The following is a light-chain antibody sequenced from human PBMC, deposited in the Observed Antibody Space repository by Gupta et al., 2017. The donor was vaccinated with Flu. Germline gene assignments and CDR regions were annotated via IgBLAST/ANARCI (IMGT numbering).Light chain of an antibody. V-gene: IGLV2-14*01. J-gene: IGLJ2*01. CDR2: EVS. Sequence: QSALTKPASVSGSPGRSITISCTGTSSDVGGYNYVSWYQQPPGKAPKLMIYEVSNRPSGVSNRFSGSKSGNTASLTISGLQAEDEADYYCSSYTSSSTVVFGGGTKLTVL. CDR1: SSDVGGYNY. CDR3: SSYTSSSTVV.